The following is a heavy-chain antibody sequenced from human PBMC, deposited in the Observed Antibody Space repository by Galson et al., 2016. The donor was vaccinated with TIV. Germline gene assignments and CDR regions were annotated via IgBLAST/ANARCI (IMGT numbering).Heavy chain of an antibody. D-gene: IGHD4-17*01. J-gene: IGHJ4*02. CDR3: ARRGPRYGKFDY. V-gene: IGHV5-51*01. CDR2: VYPDDSDT. Sequence: QSGAEVKKPGESLKISCEASGYSFATLWIAWVRQKPGKGLEWMGIVYPDDSDTTYNPSFQGQVTFSADKSINTAFLQWSSLEASDTAMYYCARRGPRYGKFDYWGQGTPVTVSS. CDR1: GYSFATLW.